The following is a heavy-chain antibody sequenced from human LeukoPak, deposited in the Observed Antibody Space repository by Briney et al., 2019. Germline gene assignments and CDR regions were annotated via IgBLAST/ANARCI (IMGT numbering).Heavy chain of an antibody. Sequence: PGPTLVKPTQTLTLTCTLSGFSLSSSGVGVGWIRQPPGKALEWLALIYWDDDKRYSPSLRSRLTITKDTSKNQVVLTMTNMDPVDTATYYCAHSGDGHWFDPWGQGTLVTVSS. CDR3: AHSGDGHWFDP. CDR2: IYWDDDK. CDR1: GFSLSSSGVG. J-gene: IGHJ5*02. D-gene: IGHD3-10*01. V-gene: IGHV2-5*02.